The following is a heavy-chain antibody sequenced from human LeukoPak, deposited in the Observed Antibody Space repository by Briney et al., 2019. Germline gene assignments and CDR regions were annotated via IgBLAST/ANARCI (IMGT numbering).Heavy chain of an antibody. Sequence: GGSLRLSCAASGFTFSNAYMSWVRQAPGKGLEWVGRVRTKTDGGTTDYAAPVKGRFTISRDESKNTLYLQMNSLKTEDTAVYYCTTSLVVPAGDDYWGQGTLVTVSS. CDR1: GFTFSNAY. V-gene: IGHV3-15*01. CDR2: VRTKTDGGTT. J-gene: IGHJ4*02. CDR3: TTSLVVPAGDDY. D-gene: IGHD2-2*01.